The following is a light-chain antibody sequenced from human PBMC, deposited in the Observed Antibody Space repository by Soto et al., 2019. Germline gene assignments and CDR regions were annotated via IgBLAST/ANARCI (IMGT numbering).Light chain of an antibody. Sequence: DLQLTQSPSFLSASVGDRVTITCRASRGISSSLAWYQQKPGKAPKLLIYAASTLQSGVPSRFSGSGSGTEFTLTISSLQPEDFATYYCQQLNSYPLFGPGTKVDIK. V-gene: IGKV1-9*01. CDR1: RGISSS. J-gene: IGKJ3*01. CDR3: QQLNSYPL. CDR2: AAS.